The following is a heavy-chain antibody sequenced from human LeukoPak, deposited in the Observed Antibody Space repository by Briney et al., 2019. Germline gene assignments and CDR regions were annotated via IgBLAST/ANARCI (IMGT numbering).Heavy chain of an antibody. V-gene: IGHV4-34*01. CDR1: GGSFSGYY. J-gene: IGHJ4*02. D-gene: IGHD2-2*01. Sequence: SETLSLTCAVYGGSFSGYYWSWIRQPPGKGLEWIGEINHSGSTNYNPSLKSRVTISVDTSKNQFSLKPSSVTAADTAVYYCARVPRQYQLLSPFDYWGQGTLVTVSS. CDR2: INHSGST. CDR3: ARVPRQYQLLSPFDY.